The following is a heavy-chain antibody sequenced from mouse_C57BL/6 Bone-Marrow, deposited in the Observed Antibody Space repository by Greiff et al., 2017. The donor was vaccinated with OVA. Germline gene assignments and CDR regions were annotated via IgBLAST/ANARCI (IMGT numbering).Heavy chain of an antibody. CDR3: ARGGVITTVVGDY. Sequence: EVHLVESGGGLVKPGGSLKLSCAASGFTFSSYAMSWVRQTPEKRLEWVATISDGGSYTYYPDNVKGRFTISRDNAKNNLYLQMSHLKSEDTAMYYCARGGVITTVVGDYWGQGTTLTVSS. J-gene: IGHJ2*01. CDR1: GFTFSSYA. V-gene: IGHV5-4*01. CDR2: ISDGGSYT. D-gene: IGHD1-1*01.